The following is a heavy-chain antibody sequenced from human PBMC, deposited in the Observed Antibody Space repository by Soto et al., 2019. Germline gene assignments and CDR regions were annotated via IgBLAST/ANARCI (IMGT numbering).Heavy chain of an antibody. CDR2: IWYDGSNK. Sequence: VAVIWYDGSNKYYADSVKGRFTISRDNSKNTLNLQMNSLRAEDTAVYYCASEYCSGGRCYYYGMDVWGQGTTVTVSS. D-gene: IGHD2-15*01. J-gene: IGHJ6*02. V-gene: IGHV3-33*01. CDR3: ASEYCSGGRCYYYGMDV.